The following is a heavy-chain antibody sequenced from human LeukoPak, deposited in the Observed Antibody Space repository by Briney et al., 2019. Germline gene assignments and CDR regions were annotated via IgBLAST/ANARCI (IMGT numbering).Heavy chain of an antibody. J-gene: IGHJ4*02. V-gene: IGHV4-39*01. Sequence: SETLSLTWTVSGGSISSSSYYWGWIRQPPGKGLEWIGSIYYSGSTYYNPSLKSRVTISVDTSKNQFSLKLSSVTAADTAVYYCASYLLRFLEPGDYWGQGTLVTVSS. CDR2: IYYSGST. CDR3: ASYLLRFLEPGDY. CDR1: GGSISSSSYY. D-gene: IGHD3-3*01.